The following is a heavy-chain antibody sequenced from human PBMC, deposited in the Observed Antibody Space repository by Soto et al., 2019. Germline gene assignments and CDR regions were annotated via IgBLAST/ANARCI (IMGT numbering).Heavy chain of an antibody. J-gene: IGHJ2*01. CDR2: IKSKTDGGTT. CDR3: TTETINWNYEGAGRDFDL. Sequence: EVQLVESGGGLVKPGGSLRLSCAASGFTFSNAWMNWVRQAPGKGLEWVGRIKSKTDGGTTDYAAPVKGRFTISRDDSKNTLYLQMNSLKTEDTAVYYCTTETINWNYEGAGRDFDLWGRGTLVTVSS. V-gene: IGHV3-15*07. CDR1: GFTFSNAW. D-gene: IGHD1-7*01.